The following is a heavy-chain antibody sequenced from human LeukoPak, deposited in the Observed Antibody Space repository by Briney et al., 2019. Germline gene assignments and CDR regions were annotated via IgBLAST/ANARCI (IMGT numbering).Heavy chain of an antibody. CDR3: VSFYETY. D-gene: IGHD2/OR15-2a*01. J-gene: IGHJ4*02. V-gene: IGHV3-74*01. CDR1: GNYW. Sequence: GGSLRLSCAASGNYWMHWVRQAPGKGLVWVSHINSDGSWASYADSVKGRFTISKDNAKNTVYLQMNSLRAEDSAVYYCVSFYETYWGRGTLVTVSS. CDR2: INSDGSWA.